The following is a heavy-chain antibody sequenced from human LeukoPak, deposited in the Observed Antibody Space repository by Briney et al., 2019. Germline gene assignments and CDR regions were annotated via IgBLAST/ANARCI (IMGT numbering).Heavy chain of an antibody. CDR1: GFTFSNYD. CDR3: AREVRESGLRYFDL. V-gene: IGHV3-13*04. D-gene: IGHD2-15*01. Sequence: GGSLRLSCAASGFTFSNYDIHWVRQVTGKGLEWVSSIDTAGDTYYPGSVKGRFSISRENAKNSVYLQMNTLRVGDTAVYYCAREVRESGLRYFDLWGRGTLVTVSS. J-gene: IGHJ2*01. CDR2: IDTAGDT.